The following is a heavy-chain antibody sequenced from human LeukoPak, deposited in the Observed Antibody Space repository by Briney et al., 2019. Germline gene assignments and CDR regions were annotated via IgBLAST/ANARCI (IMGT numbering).Heavy chain of an antibody. Sequence: GGSLRLSCADSGFTFSSYAMSWVRQAPGKGLEWVSAISGSGGSTYYADSVKGRFTISRDNSRNTLYLQMNSLRAEDTAVYYCAKGPSSGHDYWGQGTLVTVSS. CDR1: GFTFSSYA. D-gene: IGHD3-22*01. V-gene: IGHV3-23*01. J-gene: IGHJ4*02. CDR2: ISGSGGST. CDR3: AKGPSSGHDY.